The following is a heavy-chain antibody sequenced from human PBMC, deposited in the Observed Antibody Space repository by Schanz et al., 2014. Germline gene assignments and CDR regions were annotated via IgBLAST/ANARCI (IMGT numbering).Heavy chain of an antibody. CDR3: VREDMVRGIRAFDI. J-gene: IGHJ3*02. Sequence: VQLVESGGGVVQPERSLRLSCVASGFPFSTYSIHWVRQAPGKGLEWDSYIRSDNNYIYYADSVKGRFTISRDNAKNSLFLQMNSLTAEDTAVYYCVREDMVRGIRAFDIWGQGTMXTVSS. V-gene: IGHV3-21*01. D-gene: IGHD3-10*01. CDR1: GFPFSTYS. CDR2: IRSDNNYI.